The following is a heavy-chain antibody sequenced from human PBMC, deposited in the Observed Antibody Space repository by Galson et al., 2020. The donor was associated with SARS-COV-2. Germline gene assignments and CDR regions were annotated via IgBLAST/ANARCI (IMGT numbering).Heavy chain of an antibody. Sequence: GGSLRLSCRTSGFTFSYYEMTWVRQPPGKGLEWVSYISGSDGTIYYADSVKGRFTISRDNAENSLFLQMNSLRVEDTAVYYCVRGGRTRNDYWGQGTLVTVSS. CDR3: VRGGRTRNDY. CDR1: GFTFSYYE. J-gene: IGHJ4*02. V-gene: IGHV3-48*03. D-gene: IGHD1-1*01. CDR2: ISGSDGTI.